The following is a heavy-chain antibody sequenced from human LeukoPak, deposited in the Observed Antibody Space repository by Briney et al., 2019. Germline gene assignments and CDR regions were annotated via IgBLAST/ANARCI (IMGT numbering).Heavy chain of an antibody. CDR1: GYAFNSHS. Sequence: GASVRLFHKASGYAFNSHSISWVRQAPGQGLEWMGWISTYNSNTNYAQKLQGRVTMTTDTSTNTAYMELRSLRSDDTAVYYYARRVGGMTPFDYWGQGTLVTVSS. D-gene: IGHD3-16*01. V-gene: IGHV1-18*01. J-gene: IGHJ4*02. CDR2: ISTYNSNT. CDR3: ARRVGGMTPFDY.